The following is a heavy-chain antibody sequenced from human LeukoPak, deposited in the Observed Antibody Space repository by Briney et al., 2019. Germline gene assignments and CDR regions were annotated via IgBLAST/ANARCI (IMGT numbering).Heavy chain of an antibody. J-gene: IGHJ4*02. CDR1: GFTFSSYG. D-gene: IGHD3-22*01. CDR3: GREGALSYYDSSGSLDH. V-gene: IGHV3-48*04. Sequence: GGSLRLSCAASGFTFSSYGMHWVRQAPGKGLEWVSYISSSGSTIYYADSVKGRFTISRVNAKNSLYLQMNSLRAEDTAVYYCGREGALSYYDSSGSLDHWGQGTLVTVSS. CDR2: ISSSGSTI.